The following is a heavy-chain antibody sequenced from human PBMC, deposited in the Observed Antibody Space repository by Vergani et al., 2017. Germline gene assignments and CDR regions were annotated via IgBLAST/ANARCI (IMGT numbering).Heavy chain of an antibody. CDR2: TWYDGNNK. Sequence: QVQLVESGGGVVQPGRSLRLSCAASGYTFNQYGMHWVRQAPGKGLEWVAVTWYDGNNKQYADSVKGRFTISRDNSKNSLYLQMNSLRAVDTAVYYCARGGGNSAFYYYMDVWGKGTTVTVSS. CDR1: GYTFNQYG. V-gene: IGHV3-33*01. D-gene: IGHD4-23*01. CDR3: ARGGGNSAFYYYMDV. J-gene: IGHJ6*03.